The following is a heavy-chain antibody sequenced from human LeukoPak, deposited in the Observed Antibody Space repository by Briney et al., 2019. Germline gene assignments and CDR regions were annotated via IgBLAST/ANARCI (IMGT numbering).Heavy chain of an antibody. J-gene: IGHJ4*02. D-gene: IGHD2-15*01. CDR3: ARVSLKGSTEYDY. V-gene: IGHV1-69*05. CDR1: GYTFTSYG. Sequence: ASVKVSCKASGYTFTSYGISWVRQAPGQGLEWMGGIIPIFGTANYAQKFQGGVTITTDESTSTAYMELSSLRSEDTAVYYCARVSLKGSTEYDYWGQGTLVTVSS. CDR2: IIPIFGTA.